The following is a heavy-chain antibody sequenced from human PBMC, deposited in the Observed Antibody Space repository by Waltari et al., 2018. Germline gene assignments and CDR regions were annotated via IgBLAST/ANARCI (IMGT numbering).Heavy chain of an antibody. CDR1: GYTFTAYY. CDR3: ATVPGWGDALDI. Sequence: EVQLVQSGAEVKKTGATVKIYCQVSGYTFTAYYRQWVQQAPGKGLEWMGLVDPEDGETIYAEKFQGRVTITADTSTDTAYMELSSLRSEDTAVYYCATVPGWGDALDIWGQGTMVTVSS. D-gene: IGHD6-19*01. V-gene: IGHV1-69-2*01. CDR2: VDPEDGET. J-gene: IGHJ3*02.